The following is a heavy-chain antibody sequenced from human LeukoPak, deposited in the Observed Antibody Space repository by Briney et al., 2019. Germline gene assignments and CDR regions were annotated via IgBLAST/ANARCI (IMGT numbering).Heavy chain of an antibody. Sequence: SETLSLTCTVSGVSISSSNSYWGWIRQPPGKGLEWIGSIYYSGNTYYNASLKSQVSISIDTSKNQFSLKLSSVTAADTAVYYCARSGSYRGGFDYWGQGTLVTVSS. D-gene: IGHD1-26*01. J-gene: IGHJ4*02. CDR3: ARSGSYRGGFDY. CDR1: GVSISSSNSY. CDR2: IYYSGNT. V-gene: IGHV4-39*01.